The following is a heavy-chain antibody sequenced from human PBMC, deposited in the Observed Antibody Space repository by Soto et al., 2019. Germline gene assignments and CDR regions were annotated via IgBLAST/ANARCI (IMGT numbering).Heavy chain of an antibody. CDR3: ARDHVPPGLYFDY. CDR2: ISPDGSTK. V-gene: IGHV3-7*01. CDR1: GFTFGSHW. Sequence: EVQLVESGGGLVQPGGSLRLSCAASGFTFGSHWMTWVRLAPGKGLEWVANISPDGSTKYYVDSVKGRFTISRDNARNSLYLQMSSLTAEDTAVYSCARDHVPPGLYFDYWGQGTLVTVSS. D-gene: IGHD2-8*02. J-gene: IGHJ4*02.